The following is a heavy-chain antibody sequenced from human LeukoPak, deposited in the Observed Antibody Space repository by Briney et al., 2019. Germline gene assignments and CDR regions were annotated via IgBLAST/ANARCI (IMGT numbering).Heavy chain of an antibody. CDR2: IYYSGST. CDR3: ARVGPDYSVDY. V-gene: IGHV4-30-4*01. Sequence: SETLSLTCTVSGGSISSGDYYWSWIRQPPGKGLGWIGYIYYSGSTYYNPSLKSRVTISVDTSKNQFSLKLSSVTAADTAVYYCARVGPDYSVDYWGQGTLVTVS. J-gene: IGHJ4*02. CDR1: GGSISSGDYY. D-gene: IGHD2-21*01.